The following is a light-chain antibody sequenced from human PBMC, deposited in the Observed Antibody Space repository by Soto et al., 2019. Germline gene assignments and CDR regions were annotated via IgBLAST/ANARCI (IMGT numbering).Light chain of an antibody. CDR3: ATWSDSLKGWV. V-gene: IGLV1-44*01. J-gene: IGLJ3*02. CDR1: SSDIGSNS. Sequence: QAVVTQPPSASRTPGQRVTIPCSGSSSDIGSNSVNWYQQLPGAAPRLLIYANDHRPSGVPDRFSASKSGTSASLAISGVRSEDEAFYHCATWSDSLKGWVFGGGTKVTVL. CDR2: AND.